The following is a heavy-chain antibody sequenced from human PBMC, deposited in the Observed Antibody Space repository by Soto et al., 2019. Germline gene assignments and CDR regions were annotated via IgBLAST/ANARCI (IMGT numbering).Heavy chain of an antibody. CDR2: IYYSGST. J-gene: IGHJ5*02. V-gene: IGHV4-59*08. CDR1: GGSISSYY. Sequence: SETLSLTCTFSGGSISSYYWSWIRQPPGKGLEWIGYIYYSGSTNYNPSLKSRVTISVDTSKNQFSLKLSSVTAADTAVYYCARQMYYDFWSGYRTANNWFDPWGQGTLVTVS. D-gene: IGHD3-3*01. CDR3: ARQMYYDFWSGYRTANNWFDP.